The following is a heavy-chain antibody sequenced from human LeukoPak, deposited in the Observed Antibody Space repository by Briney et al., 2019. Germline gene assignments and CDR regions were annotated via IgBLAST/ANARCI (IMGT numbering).Heavy chain of an antibody. CDR2: IIPIFGTA. V-gene: IGHV1-69*13. Sequence: SVKVSCKSSGYTFTNYRITWVRLAPAQGLEWMGGIIPIFGTANYAQKFQGRVTITADESTSTAYMELSSLRSEDTAVYYCARGVTTYNWSDHWGQGTLVTVSS. CDR3: ARGVTTYNWSDH. CDR1: GYTFTNYR. J-gene: IGHJ5*02. D-gene: IGHD2-21*02.